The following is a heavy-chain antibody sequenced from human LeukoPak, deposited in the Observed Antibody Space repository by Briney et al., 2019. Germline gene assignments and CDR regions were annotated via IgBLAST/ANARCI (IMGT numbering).Heavy chain of an antibody. V-gene: IGHV3-30*04. J-gene: IGHJ4*02. Sequence: PGTSLRLSCAASGFTLSTYPMHWVRQAPGKGLEWVAVISYDGSNMYYADSVKGRFTISRDNYKNTLYLQMNSLRAEDTAVYYCVRGLGSSGWYYFDYRAQGTLVTVSS. CDR3: VRGLGSSGWYYFDY. D-gene: IGHD6-19*01. CDR1: GFTLSTYP. CDR2: ISYDGSNM.